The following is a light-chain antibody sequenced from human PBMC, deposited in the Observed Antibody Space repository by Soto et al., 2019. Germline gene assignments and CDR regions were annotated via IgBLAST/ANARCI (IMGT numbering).Light chain of an antibody. CDR1: QSVLYSSNNKKY. CDR2: WSS. J-gene: IGKJ4*01. Sequence: DIVMTQSPDSLAVSLGERATINCKSSQSVLYSSNNKKYLAWYQQKPGQSPKLLIYWSSTRESGVPDRFSGSGSGTDFTLTISSLLAEDVAVYYCQQYYSTPLTFGGGTKVEIK. CDR3: QQYYSTPLT. V-gene: IGKV4-1*01.